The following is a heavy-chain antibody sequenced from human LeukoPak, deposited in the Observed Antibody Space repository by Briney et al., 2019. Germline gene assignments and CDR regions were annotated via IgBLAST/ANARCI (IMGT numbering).Heavy chain of an antibody. D-gene: IGHD3-16*02. V-gene: IGHV4-4*07. CDR3: ARGGTYGSGGYRHTTLDY. CDR2: VYGSGGT. Sequence: KSSETLSLTCTVSGCSISSDYWSWIRQPAGKELEWIGRVYGSGGTNYNPSLNSRVTISADKSKNQFFLKMTSVTAADTAVYYCARGGTYGSGGYRHTTLDYWGQGTLVTVSS. CDR1: GCSISSDY. J-gene: IGHJ4*02.